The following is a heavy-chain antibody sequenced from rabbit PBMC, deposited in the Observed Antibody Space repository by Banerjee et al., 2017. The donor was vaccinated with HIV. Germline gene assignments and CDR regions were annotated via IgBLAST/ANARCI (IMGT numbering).Heavy chain of an antibody. J-gene: IGHJ6*01. CDR1: GLDFSSSYW. CDR3: ARDLAGTTYTSYL. D-gene: IGHD8-1*01. CDR2: IYAGSSGSP. Sequence: QEQLVESGGDLVQPGASLTLTCTASGLDFSSSYWIWWVRQAPGKGLEWIAAIYAGSSGSPHYASWAKGRFTISKTSSTTVTLQMTSLTAADTATYFCARDLAGTTYTSYLWGPGTLVTVS. V-gene: IGHV1S45*01.